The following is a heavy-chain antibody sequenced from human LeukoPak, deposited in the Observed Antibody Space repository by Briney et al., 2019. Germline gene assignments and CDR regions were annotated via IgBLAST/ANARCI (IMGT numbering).Heavy chain of an antibody. CDR1: GYSLDRFG. V-gene: IGHV1-18*01. CDR2: INTYNGKT. Sequence: ASVKVSCKASGYSLDRFGITWVRQAPGQGLECLGWINTYNGKTKYGEKFQGRVTLTTDTYTSTVYMELTSLTSDDTAVYFCARDTPQHLKRFDLWGQGTLVTVPS. CDR3: ARDTPQHLKRFDL. D-gene: IGHD6-13*01. J-gene: IGHJ4*02.